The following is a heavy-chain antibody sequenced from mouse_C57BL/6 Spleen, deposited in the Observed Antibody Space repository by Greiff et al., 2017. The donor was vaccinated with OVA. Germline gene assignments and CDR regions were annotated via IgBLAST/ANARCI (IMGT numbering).Heavy chain of an antibody. D-gene: IGHD1-1*01. V-gene: IGHV5-17*01. CDR2: ISSGSSTI. CDR3: ARKVYYGSRNYFDY. J-gene: IGHJ2*01. CDR1: GFTFSDYG. Sequence: EVQRVESGGGLVKPGGSLKLSCAASGFTFSDYGMHWVRQAPEKGLEWVAYISSGSSTIYFADTVKGRFTISRDNAKNTLFLQMTSLRSEDTAMYYCARKVYYGSRNYFDYWGQGTTLTVSS.